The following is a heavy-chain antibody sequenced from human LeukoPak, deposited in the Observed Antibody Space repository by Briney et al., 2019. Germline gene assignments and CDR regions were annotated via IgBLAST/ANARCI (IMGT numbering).Heavy chain of an antibody. D-gene: IGHD6-13*01. V-gene: IGHV3-21*01. CDR1: GFTFSSYS. CDR3: ARESGPDSSSPSY. Sequence: PGGSLRLSCAASGFTFSSYSMNWVRQAPGKGLEWVSSISSSSSYIYYADSVKGRFTISRDNAKNSLYLQMNSLRAEDTAVYYCARESGPDSSSPSYWGQGTQVTVSS. J-gene: IGHJ4*02. CDR2: ISSSSSYI.